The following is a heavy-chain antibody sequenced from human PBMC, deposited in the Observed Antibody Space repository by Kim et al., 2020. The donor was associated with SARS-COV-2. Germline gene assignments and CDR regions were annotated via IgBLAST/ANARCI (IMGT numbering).Heavy chain of an antibody. J-gene: IGHJ4*02. Sequence: RFTISRDNSKNTLYLQMNSLRAEDTAVYYCAKAPYIVVVPAAIPFLFDYWGQGTLVTVSS. D-gene: IGHD2-2*02. V-gene: IGHV3-23*01. CDR3: AKAPYIVVVPAAIPFLFDY.